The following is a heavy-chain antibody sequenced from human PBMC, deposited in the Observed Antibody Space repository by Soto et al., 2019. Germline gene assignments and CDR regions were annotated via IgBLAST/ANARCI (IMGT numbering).Heavy chain of an antibody. Sequence: SVKVSCKASGGTFSSYAISWVRQAPGQGLEWMGGIIPIFGTANYAQKFQGRVTITADESTSTAYMELSSLRSEDTAVYYCAREAVGYYDSSGYFNLWGQGTLVTVSS. CDR1: GGTFSSYA. J-gene: IGHJ4*02. CDR3: AREAVGYYDSSGYFNL. D-gene: IGHD3-22*01. V-gene: IGHV1-69*13. CDR2: IIPIFGTA.